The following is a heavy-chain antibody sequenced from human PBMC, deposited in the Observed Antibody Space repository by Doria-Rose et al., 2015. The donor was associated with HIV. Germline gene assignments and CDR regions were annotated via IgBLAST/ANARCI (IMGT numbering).Heavy chain of an antibody. J-gene: IGHJ6*02. CDR1: GGSFSGYY. CDR3: ARGLLRGGWNDVDYYYGMDV. V-gene: IGHV4-34*01. CDR2: INHSGST. Sequence: QVQLQQWDAGLVKPSETLSLTCAVFGGSFSGYYWSWIRQPPGKGLEWIGEINHSGSTNYKTSLKCRVTISLDTPKNLFSVKPSSVTAADTAVYYCARGLLRGGWNDVDYYYGMDVWGQGTTVTVSS. D-gene: IGHD1-1*01.